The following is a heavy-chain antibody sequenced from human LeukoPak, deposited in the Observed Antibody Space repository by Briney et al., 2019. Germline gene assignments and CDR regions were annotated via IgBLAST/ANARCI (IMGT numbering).Heavy chain of an antibody. J-gene: IGHJ6*02. CDR1: GFTFSSYW. CDR2: IKQDGSEK. V-gene: IGHV3-7*01. D-gene: IGHD6-13*01. Sequence: GGSLRLSCAASGFTFSSYWMSWVRQAPGKGLEWVANIKQDGSEKYYVDSVKGRFTISRDNAKNSLYLQMNSLRAEDTAVYYCARDSGYSSNGYYYYGMDVWGQGTTVTVSS. CDR3: ARDSGYSSNGYYYYGMDV.